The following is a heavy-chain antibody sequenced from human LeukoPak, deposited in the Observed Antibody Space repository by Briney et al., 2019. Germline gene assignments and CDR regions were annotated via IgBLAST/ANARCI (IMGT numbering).Heavy chain of an antibody. D-gene: IGHD3-22*01. J-gene: IGHJ4*02. V-gene: IGHV1-18*01. CDR2: ISAYNGNT. CDR1: GYTFTSYG. CDR3: ARYYYDSIGYFTTMSYFDN. Sequence: ASVKVSCKASGYTFTSYGISWVRQAPGQGLEGMGWISAYNGNTNYVRKLQGRVTITTDTSTHTAYMALRSLRSDDTAVYYCARYYYDSIGYFTTMSYFDNWGQGTLVTVSS.